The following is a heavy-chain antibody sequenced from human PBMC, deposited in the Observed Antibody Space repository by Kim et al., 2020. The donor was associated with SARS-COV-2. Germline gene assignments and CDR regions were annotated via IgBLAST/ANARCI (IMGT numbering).Heavy chain of an antibody. D-gene: IGHD1-26*01. Sequence: GGSLRLSCAASGFTLSAYGMSWVRQAPGEGLEWVSAISGGSGVTYYPASVKGRFTISRDNSKNTLYLQMNGLRAEDTAVYYCAKDGRWPKDAFDIWGQGTMVTLSS. CDR1: GFTLSAYG. CDR3: AKDGRWPKDAFDI. CDR2: ISGGSGVT. J-gene: IGHJ3*02. V-gene: IGHV3-23*01.